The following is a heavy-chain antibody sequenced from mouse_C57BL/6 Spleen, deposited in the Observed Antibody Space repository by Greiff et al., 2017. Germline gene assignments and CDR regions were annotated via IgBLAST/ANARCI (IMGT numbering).Heavy chain of an antibody. CDR2: IHPNSGRT. D-gene: IGHD1-1*02. CDR3: ARSVDSNYGGGRAF. V-gene: IGHV1-64*01. CDR1: GYTFTSYG. J-gene: IGHJ3*01. Sequence: QVQLQQPGAELVKPGASVKLSCKASGYTFTSYGMHWVKQRPGQGLEWIGMIHPNSGRTNYNEKFKSKATLTVDTSASTAYMQLSSLTSEDSAVYYCARSVDSNYGGGRAFWGQGTLVTVSA.